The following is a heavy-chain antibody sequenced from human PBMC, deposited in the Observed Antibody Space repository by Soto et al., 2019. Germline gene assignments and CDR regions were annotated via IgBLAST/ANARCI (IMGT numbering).Heavy chain of an antibody. V-gene: IGHV1-3*02. CDR2: SNAGNGNT. J-gene: IGHJ3*02. CDR3: AKDRLEVDYDSSLDAFDI. Sequence: APVKVSCKASGYTFTSYAMHWVRQAPGQRLEWMGWSNAGNGNTKYSQEFQGRVTITRDTSASTASMELSSLRAEDTAVYYCAKDRLEVDYDSSLDAFDIWGQGTMVTVSS. CDR1: GYTFTSYA. D-gene: IGHD3-22*01.